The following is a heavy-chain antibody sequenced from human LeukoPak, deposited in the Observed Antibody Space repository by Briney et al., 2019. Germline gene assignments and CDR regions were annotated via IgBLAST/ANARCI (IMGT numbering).Heavy chain of an antibody. D-gene: IGHD1-20*01. CDR1: GYSISSGYY. J-gene: IGHJ4*02. Sequence: PSETLSLTCTVSGYSISSGYYWGWIRQPPGKGLEWIGSIYHSGSTYYNPSLKSRVTISVDTSKNQFSLKLSSVTAADTAVYYCARDEGDNWNDGSVDYWGQGTLVTVSS. CDR2: IYHSGST. CDR3: ARDEGDNWNDGSVDY. V-gene: IGHV4-38-2*02.